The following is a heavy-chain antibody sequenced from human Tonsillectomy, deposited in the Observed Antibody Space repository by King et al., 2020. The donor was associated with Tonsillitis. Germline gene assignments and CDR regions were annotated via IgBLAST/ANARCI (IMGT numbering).Heavy chain of an antibody. V-gene: IGHV3-30*02. CDR2: IELDASDT. CDR1: GSPFSGHG. CDR3: VGDLSPIDY. J-gene: IGHJ4*02. Sequence: VQLVESGGGVVQPGGSLTLSCVVSGSPFSGHGMHWVRQAPGKGPEWVAFIELDASDTHYTDSVKGRFSISRDNSKNMVNLQMNSLRPEDTAVYYCVGDLSPIDYWGQGTLVTVSS. D-gene: IGHD3-16*02.